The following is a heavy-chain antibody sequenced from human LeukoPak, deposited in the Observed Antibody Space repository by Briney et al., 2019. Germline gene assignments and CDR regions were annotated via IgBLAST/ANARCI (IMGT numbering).Heavy chain of an antibody. CDR1: GGTFSSYA. D-gene: IGHD6-13*01. Sequence: ASVKVSCTASGGTFSSYAIRWVRQAPGQGLEWMGRIIPILGIANYAQKFQGRVTITADKSTSTAYMELSSLRSEDTAVYYCARDIAAPDYYYYYGMDVWGQGTTVTVSS. V-gene: IGHV1-69*04. CDR3: ARDIAAPDYYYYYGMDV. J-gene: IGHJ6*02. CDR2: IIPILGIA.